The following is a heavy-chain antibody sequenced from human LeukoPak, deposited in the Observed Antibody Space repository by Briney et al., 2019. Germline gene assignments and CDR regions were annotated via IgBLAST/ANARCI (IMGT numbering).Heavy chain of an antibody. Sequence: GGSLRLSCAASGFTFSSYAMSWVRQAPGKGLEWVSTISISGGSTYYADSVKGRFTISRDNSKNTLYLQMNSLRSEDTAVYYFAKSGLPLSSPSCYFDYWGKETLVTFSS. CDR1: GFTFSSYA. J-gene: IGHJ4*02. V-gene: IGHV3-23*01. CDR2: ISISGGST. D-gene: IGHD2-2*01. CDR3: AKSGLPLSSPSCYFDY.